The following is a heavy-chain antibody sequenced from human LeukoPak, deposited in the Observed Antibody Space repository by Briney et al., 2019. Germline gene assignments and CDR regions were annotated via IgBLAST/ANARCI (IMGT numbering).Heavy chain of an antibody. J-gene: IGHJ4*02. CDR2: ISAYNGNT. CDR1: GYTFTSYG. CDR3: ARERHSSGWEVIDY. D-gene: IGHD6-19*01. Sequence: ASVKVSCKASGYTFTSYGISWVRQAPGQGLEWMGWISAYNGNTNYAQKLQGRVTMTTDTSTSTAYMELRSLRSDDTAVYYCARERHSSGWEVIDYWGQGTLVTVSS. V-gene: IGHV1-18*01.